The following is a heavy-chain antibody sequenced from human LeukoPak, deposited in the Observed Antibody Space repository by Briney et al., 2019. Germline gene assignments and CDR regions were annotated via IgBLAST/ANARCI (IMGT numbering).Heavy chain of an antibody. V-gene: IGHV1-69*05. Sequence: SVKVSCKASGGTFSSYAISWVRQAPGQGLEWMGGIIPIFGTANYAQKFQGRVTITRNTSISTAYMELSSLRSEDTAVYYCARRRPVTTARTLNGWFDPWGQGTLVTVSS. CDR1: GGTFSSYA. CDR3: ARRRPVTTARTLNGWFDP. J-gene: IGHJ5*02. CDR2: IIPIFGTA. D-gene: IGHD4-11*01.